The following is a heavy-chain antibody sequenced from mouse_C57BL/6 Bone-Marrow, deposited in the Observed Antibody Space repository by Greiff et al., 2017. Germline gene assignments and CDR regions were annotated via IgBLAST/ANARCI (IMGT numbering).Heavy chain of an antibody. Sequence: EVKLVESGGGLVQPGGSLKLSCAASGFTFSVYYMYWVRQTPEKRLEWVAYISNGGGSTYYPDTVKGRFTISRDNAKNTLYLQMSRLKSEDTAMYYCARRIYYYPYYAMDYWGQGTSVTVSS. CDR1: GFTFSVYY. CDR3: ARRIYYYPYYAMDY. D-gene: IGHD1-1*01. V-gene: IGHV5-12*01. CDR2: ISNGGGST. J-gene: IGHJ4*01.